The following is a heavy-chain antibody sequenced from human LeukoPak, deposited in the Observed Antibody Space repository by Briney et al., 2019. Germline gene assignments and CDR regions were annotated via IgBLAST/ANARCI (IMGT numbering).Heavy chain of an antibody. CDR1: GITFANAW. CDR3: TTEGYGYGYHSFDI. CDR2: IKSATNGGAT. V-gene: IGHV3-15*01. D-gene: IGHD5-18*01. Sequence: GGSLRLSCTASGITFANAWMSWARQAPGKGLEWVGRIKSATNGGATDYAAPVKGRFTISRDDSKNTLYLQMNSLTTEDTALYYCTTEGYGYGYHSFDIWGQETMVTVSS. J-gene: IGHJ3*02.